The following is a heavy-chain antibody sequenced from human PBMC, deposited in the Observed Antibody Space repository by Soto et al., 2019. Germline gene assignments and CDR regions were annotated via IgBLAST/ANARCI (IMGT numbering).Heavy chain of an antibody. D-gene: IGHD1-26*01. Sequence: EVQLVESGGGLVKPGGSLRLSCAASGFTFSTYSMNWVRQAPGKGLEWVSSINGRSNYIYYADSVKGRFTISRDNAKNSMYLQMNSLRDEDTAVYYCAREDGIVGATSAFDYWGQGTLFTVSS. CDR3: AREDGIVGATSAFDY. CDR1: GFTFSTYS. V-gene: IGHV3-21*02. CDR2: INGRSNYI. J-gene: IGHJ4*02.